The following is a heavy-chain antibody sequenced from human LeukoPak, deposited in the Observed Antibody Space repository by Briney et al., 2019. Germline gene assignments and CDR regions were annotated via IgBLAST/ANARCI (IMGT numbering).Heavy chain of an antibody. CDR1: GGSISTNTYY. V-gene: IGHV4-39*07. CDR2: IHHRGTT. Sequence: PSETLSLTCIVSGGSISTNTYYWGWIRLPAGKGLEWIGEIHHRGTTYYNPSLRSRVTISVDTSKNQFSLRLTSVTAADTAVYYCARVTYNGYQHFDYWGQGNLVTVS. CDR3: ARVTYNGYQHFDY. J-gene: IGHJ4*02. D-gene: IGHD3-10*01.